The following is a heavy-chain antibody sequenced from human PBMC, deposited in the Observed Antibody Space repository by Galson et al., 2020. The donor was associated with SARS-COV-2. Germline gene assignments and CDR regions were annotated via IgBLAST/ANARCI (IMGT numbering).Heavy chain of an antibody. V-gene: IGHV3-30*18. CDR3: AKAAVFFWFGQVAGSSRMDV. J-gene: IGHJ6*02. CDR1: GFTFNNYG. CDR2: ISYDGSLQ. D-gene: IGHD3-10*01. Sequence: GGSLRLSCAAAGFTFNNYGMHWVRQAPGKGLEWVAVISYDGSLQYSADSVKARFTISRDHSKNTLYWQMNSLRVEDTAVYYCAKAAVFFWFGQVAGSSRMDVLGQGTAVTVS.